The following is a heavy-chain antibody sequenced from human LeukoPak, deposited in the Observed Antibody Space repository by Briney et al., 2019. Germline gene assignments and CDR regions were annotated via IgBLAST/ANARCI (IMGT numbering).Heavy chain of an antibody. V-gene: IGHV4-59*08. D-gene: IGHD2-2*01. CDR2: IYYSGST. CDR3: ARSVVVVPAAIYNYYYGMDV. CDR1: GGSISSYY. Sequence: KSSETLSLTCTVSGGSISSYYWSWIRQPPGKGLEWIGYIYYSGSTNYNPSLKSRVTISVDTSKNQFSLKLSSVTAADTAVYYCARSVVVVPAAIYNYYYGMDVWGQGTTVTVSS. J-gene: IGHJ6*02.